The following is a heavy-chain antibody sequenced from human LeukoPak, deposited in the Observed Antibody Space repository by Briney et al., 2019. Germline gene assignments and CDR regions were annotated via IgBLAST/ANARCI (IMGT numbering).Heavy chain of an antibody. Sequence: SETLSLTCTVSDGSISSSSYYWGWIRQPPGKGLEWIGNIYYSGSTYYNPSLKSRVTISVDTSKNQFSLKLSSVTAADTAVHYCARRIRVRAGHYYYYYYYMDVWGKGTTVTISS. CDR1: DGSISSSSYY. V-gene: IGHV4-39*07. CDR2: IYYSGST. CDR3: ARRIRVRAGHYYYYYYYMDV. J-gene: IGHJ6*03. D-gene: IGHD3-10*01.